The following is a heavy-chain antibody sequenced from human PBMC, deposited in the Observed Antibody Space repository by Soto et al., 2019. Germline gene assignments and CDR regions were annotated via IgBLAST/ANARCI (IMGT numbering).Heavy chain of an antibody. D-gene: IGHD2-15*01. CDR3: ARSALLWWAPDS. J-gene: IGHJ4*02. CDR1: GFSLGDYG. CDR2: ISASGHSA. V-gene: IGHV3-23*01. Sequence: DVELLESGGGLVHPGGYLRLYCTASGFSLGDYGMTWVRQTPGKGLEWVSTISASGHSAYSADSVKGRLIISRDNSKNTLYLQMNSLRAEDTAVYYCARSALLWWAPDSWGQGTLVTVSS.